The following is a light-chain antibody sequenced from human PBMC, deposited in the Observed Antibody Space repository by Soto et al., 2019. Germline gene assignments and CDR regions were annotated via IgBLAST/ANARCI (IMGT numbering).Light chain of an antibody. Sequence: NFMLTQPHSVSESPGKTVTISCTRSSGSIASNDVQWYQQRPGSAPTTVIYENNQRPSGVPDRFSGSTDGSSNSASLTISGRQTEDEADYYCQSYDSSTVVFGGGTKVTVL. CDR2: ENN. CDR3: QSYDSSTVV. CDR1: SGSIASND. V-gene: IGLV6-57*04. J-gene: IGLJ2*01.